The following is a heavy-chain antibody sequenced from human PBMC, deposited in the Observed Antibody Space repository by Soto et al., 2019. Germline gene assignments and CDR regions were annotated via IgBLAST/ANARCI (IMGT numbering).Heavy chain of an antibody. D-gene: IGHD6-19*01. CDR2: INVGNGNT. V-gene: IGHV1-3*01. Sequence: QVQLVQSGAEVKKPGASVKVSCKASGYTFTNYGIHWVRQAPGQRLEGMGWINVGNGNTKYSQKFQGRVTITRDTAASTASVELSSLRSEDTAVYFCARSGYSSGWYHWYFDFWGRGTLVTVFS. CDR3: ARSGYSSGWYHWYFDF. J-gene: IGHJ2*01. CDR1: GYTFTNYG.